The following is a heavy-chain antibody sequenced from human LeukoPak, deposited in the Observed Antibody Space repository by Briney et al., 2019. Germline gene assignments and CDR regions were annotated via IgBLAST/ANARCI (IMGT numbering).Heavy chain of an antibody. CDR2: IYSGGTT. CDR3: ARDGYGNNYMDV. CDR1: GFTVSSNF. D-gene: IGHD1/OR15-1a*01. J-gene: IGHJ6*03. Sequence: GGSLRLSCAASGFTVSSNFMSWVRQAPGKGLEWVSVIYSGGTTYYADSVKGRFTISRDDSKSTLYLQINSLRAEDTAVYYCARDGYGNNYMDVWGKGTTVTVSS. V-gene: IGHV3-53*01.